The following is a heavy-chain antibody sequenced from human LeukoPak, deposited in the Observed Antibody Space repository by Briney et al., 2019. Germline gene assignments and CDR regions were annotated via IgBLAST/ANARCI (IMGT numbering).Heavy chain of an antibody. J-gene: IGHJ5*02. Sequence: SENLSLTCAVSGASVSSSNYFWGWIRQPPGEGPEWLGSISHIGATYYNPSLKSRVTISVDTSKNQFSLKLSSVTAADTAVYYCARGQYCSSTSCYWALRRDRNWFDPWGQGTLVTVSS. D-gene: IGHD2-2*01. CDR3: ARGQYCSSTSCYWALRRDRNWFDP. CDR2: ISHIGAT. CDR1: GASVSSSNYF. V-gene: IGHV4-39*07.